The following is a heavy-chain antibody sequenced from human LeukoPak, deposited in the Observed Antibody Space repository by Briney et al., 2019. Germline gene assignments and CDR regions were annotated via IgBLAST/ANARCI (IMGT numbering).Heavy chain of an antibody. CDR1: GGSISTYF. CDR3: ARIRDGYNSFGFDY. V-gene: IGHV2-70*01. D-gene: IGHD5-24*01. J-gene: IGHJ4*02. Sequence: TLSLTCTVSGGSISTYFWSWIRQPPGKALEWLAVIDWGDAKFYSTSLKTRLTVSKDTSKNQVVLTMTNMDPVDTATYYCARIRDGYNSFGFDYWGQGTLVTVSS. CDR2: IDWGDAK.